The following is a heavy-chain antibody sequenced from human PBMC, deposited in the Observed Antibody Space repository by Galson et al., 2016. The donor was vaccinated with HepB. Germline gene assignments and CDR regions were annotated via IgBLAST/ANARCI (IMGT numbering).Heavy chain of an antibody. CDR3: ARVATEKQLVPYYFDY. J-gene: IGHJ4*02. D-gene: IGHD6-13*01. Sequence: SVKVSCKASGYTFTNYYIHWVRQAPGQGLEWMGVIDPTGDSTSYAQKFQGRVTLSRDTSTSTIYMELTSLTSGGTAVYYCARVATEKQLVPYYFDYWGQGTLVTVSP. CDR1: GYTFTNYY. V-gene: IGHV1-46*01. CDR2: IDPTGDST.